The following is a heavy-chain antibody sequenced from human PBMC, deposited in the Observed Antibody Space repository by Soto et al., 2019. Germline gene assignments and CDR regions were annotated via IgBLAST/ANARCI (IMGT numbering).Heavy chain of an antibody. J-gene: IGHJ6*02. D-gene: IGHD2-15*01. V-gene: IGHV4-39*01. CDR1: GYSVTSSDYY. CDR2: MFYSGLT. Sequence: SETLSLTCSVSGYSVTSSDYYWAWIRQPPGKGLEWIGSMFYSGLTYYNPSLKSRVTLSVDTPKNQFSVRLNSVTAADTAVYYCAPLSVSLSGPYGIHVWGQGTTVTVSS. CDR3: APLSVSLSGPYGIHV.